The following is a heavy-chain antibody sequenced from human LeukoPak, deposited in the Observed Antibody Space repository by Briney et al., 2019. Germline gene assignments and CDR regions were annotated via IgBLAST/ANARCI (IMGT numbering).Heavy chain of an antibody. D-gene: IGHD6-19*01. CDR2: IWYDGSNK. CDR3: ARGQQWLVPAYVDY. CDR1: GFTFSSYG. Sequence: GGSLRLSCAASGFTFSSYGMHWVRQAPGKGLEWVAVIWYDGSNKYYADSVKGRFTISRDNSKNTLYLQMNSLGAEDTAVYYCARGQQWLVPAYVDYWGQGTLVIVSS. V-gene: IGHV3-33*01. J-gene: IGHJ4*02.